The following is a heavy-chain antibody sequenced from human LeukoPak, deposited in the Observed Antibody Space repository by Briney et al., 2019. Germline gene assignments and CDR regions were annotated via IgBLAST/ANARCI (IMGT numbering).Heavy chain of an antibody. CDR3: ARDRDSYGFDY. Sequence: GGSLRLSCAASGFTFSSNYMSWVRQAPGKGLEWVSVIYSGGSTYYADSVKGRFTISRDNSKNTLYLQMNSLRAEGTAVYYCARDRDSYGFDYWGQGTLVTVSS. CDR2: IYSGGST. J-gene: IGHJ4*02. V-gene: IGHV3-53*01. CDR1: GFTFSSNY. D-gene: IGHD5-18*01.